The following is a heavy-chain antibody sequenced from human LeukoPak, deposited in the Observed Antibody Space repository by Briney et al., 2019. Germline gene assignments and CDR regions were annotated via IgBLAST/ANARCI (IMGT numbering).Heavy chain of an antibody. CDR1: GLTFSSYS. V-gene: IGHV3-21*01. Sequence: GGSLRLSCAASGLTFSSYSMNWVRQAPGKGLEWVSSISSSSSYIYYADSVKGRFTISRDNAKNSLYLQMNSLRAEDTAVYYCARDSDTGGLDYWGQGTLVTVSS. J-gene: IGHJ4*02. CDR3: ARDSDTGGLDY. CDR2: ISSSSSYI. D-gene: IGHD1-1*01.